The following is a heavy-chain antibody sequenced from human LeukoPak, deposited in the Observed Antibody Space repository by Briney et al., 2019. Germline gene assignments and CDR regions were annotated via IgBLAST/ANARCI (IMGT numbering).Heavy chain of an antibody. D-gene: IGHD2-2*01. CDR3: AREFVVVPAAMGIDYYYYGMDV. CDR2: INPNSGGT. Sequence: GASVKVSCKASGYTFTGYYMHWVRQAPGQGLEWMGWINPNSGGTNYAQKFQGRVTMTRDTSISTAYMELSRLRSDDTAVYYCAREFVVVPAAMGIDYYYYGMDVWGQGTTVTVSS. CDR1: GYTFTGYY. J-gene: IGHJ6*02. V-gene: IGHV1-2*02.